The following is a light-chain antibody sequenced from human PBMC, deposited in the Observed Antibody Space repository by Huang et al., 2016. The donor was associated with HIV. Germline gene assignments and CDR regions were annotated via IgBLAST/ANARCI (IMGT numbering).Light chain of an antibody. V-gene: IGKV2-28*01. CDR3: MQGLQTPYT. CDR1: QSLLRSNGYNY. Sequence: IVMTQSPLSLPATPGAPAFLSCNSSQSLLRSNGYNYLDWYLQKPGQSPQLLIYLGSNRATGVPDRVRGIGAGTDFTLRISRVETEDVGVYYCMQGLQTPYTFGQGTNLEIK. J-gene: IGKJ2*01. CDR2: LGS.